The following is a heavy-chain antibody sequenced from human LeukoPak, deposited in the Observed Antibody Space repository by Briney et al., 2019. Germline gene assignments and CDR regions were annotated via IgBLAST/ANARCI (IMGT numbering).Heavy chain of an antibody. V-gene: IGHV3-9*03. Sequence: GRSLRLSCAASGFTFDDYAMHWVRQAPGKGLEWVSGISWNSGSIGYADSVKGRFTISRDNAKNSLYLQMNSLRAEDMALSYCAKDRDSSSWYYFDYWGQGTLVTVSS. CDR3: AKDRDSSSWYYFDY. CDR1: GFTFDDYA. CDR2: ISWNSGSI. J-gene: IGHJ4*02. D-gene: IGHD6-13*01.